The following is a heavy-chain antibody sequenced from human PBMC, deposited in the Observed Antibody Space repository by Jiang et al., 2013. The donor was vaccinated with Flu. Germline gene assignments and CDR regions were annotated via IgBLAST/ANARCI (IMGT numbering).Heavy chain of an antibody. Sequence: GAEVKKPGSSVKVSCKAAGGIFSNYDIRWVRQAPGQGLEWMGGIIVAFGTTNYAQKFQGRVTITADESTNTAYMEMRRLRSEDTAVYYCAGRAIQDYGANSWDYWGQGTLVTVSS. CDR3: AGRAIQDYGANSWDY. D-gene: IGHD4-23*01. CDR1: GGIFSNYD. V-gene: IGHV1-69*01. J-gene: IGHJ4*02. CDR2: IIVAFGTT.